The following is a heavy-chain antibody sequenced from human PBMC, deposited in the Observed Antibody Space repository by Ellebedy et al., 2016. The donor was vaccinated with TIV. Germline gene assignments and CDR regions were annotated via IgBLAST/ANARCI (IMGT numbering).Heavy chain of an antibody. CDR2: IKPHTGDT. V-gene: IGHV1-2*02. J-gene: IGHJ4*02. D-gene: IGHD3-16*01. CDR3: ARVGGGFAKWPLDS. CDR1: GYKFTGYY. Sequence: AASVKVSCKASGYKFTGYYMYWVRQAPGQGLEWMGWIKPHTGDTKYAQKFQGRVTMTRDTSISTAYMELSRLRSDDTAVYYCARVGGGFAKWPLDSWGQGALVTVSS.